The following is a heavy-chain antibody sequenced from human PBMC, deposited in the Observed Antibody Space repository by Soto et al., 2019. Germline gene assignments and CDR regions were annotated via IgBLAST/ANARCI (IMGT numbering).Heavy chain of an antibody. V-gene: IGHV3-64D*06. Sequence: GGSLRLSCSASGFTFSSYAMHWVRQAPGKGLEYVSATSSNGGSTYYADSVKGRVTISRDNSKNTLYLQMSSLRAEDTAVYYCVKGWSSSSWTLYYYYGMDVGGQGTTVTVSS. D-gene: IGHD2-2*01. CDR1: GFTFSSYA. CDR3: VKGWSSSSWTLYYYYGMDV. J-gene: IGHJ6*02. CDR2: TSSNGGST.